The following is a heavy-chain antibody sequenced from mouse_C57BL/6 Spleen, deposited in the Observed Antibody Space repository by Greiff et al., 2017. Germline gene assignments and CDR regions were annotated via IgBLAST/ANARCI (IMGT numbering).Heavy chain of an antibody. CDR1: GYTFTSYW. Sequence: VQLQQPGAELVRPGSSVKLSCKASGYTFTSYWMHWVKQRPIQGLEWIGNIDPSDSETHYNQKFKDKATLTVAKSSSTAYMQLSSLTSEDSAVYYCARSGTTVVADYWGQGTTLTVSS. J-gene: IGHJ2*01. D-gene: IGHD1-1*01. CDR3: ARSGTTVVADY. V-gene: IGHV1-52*01. CDR2: IDPSDSET.